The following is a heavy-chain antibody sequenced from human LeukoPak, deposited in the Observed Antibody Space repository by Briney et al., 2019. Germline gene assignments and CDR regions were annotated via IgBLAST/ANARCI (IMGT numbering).Heavy chain of an antibody. V-gene: IGHV3-23*01. J-gene: IGHJ4*02. D-gene: IGHD3-3*01. CDR3: ASYDFWSGIFDY. CDR2: ISSGGDYT. CDR1: GFTFNNYA. Sequence: GGSLRLSCAASGFTFNNYAMSWVRQAPGRGLEWVSAISSGGDYTNSADSVKGRFTISRDNSKNTLYLQMNSLRAEDTAVYYCASYDFWSGIFDYWGQGTLVTVSS.